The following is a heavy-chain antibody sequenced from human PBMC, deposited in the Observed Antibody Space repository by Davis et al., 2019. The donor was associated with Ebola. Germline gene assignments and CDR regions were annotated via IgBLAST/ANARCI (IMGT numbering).Heavy chain of an antibody. J-gene: IGHJ6*02. CDR2: ISSSGSTI. Sequence: GESLKISCAASGFTFSSYWMSWIRQAPGKGLEWVSYISSSGSTIYYADSVKGRFTISRDNAKNSLYLQMNSLRAEDTAVYYCARQWLDGYGMDVWGQGTTVTVSS. V-gene: IGHV3-11*01. CDR1: GFTFSSYW. CDR3: ARQWLDGYGMDV. D-gene: IGHD6-19*01.